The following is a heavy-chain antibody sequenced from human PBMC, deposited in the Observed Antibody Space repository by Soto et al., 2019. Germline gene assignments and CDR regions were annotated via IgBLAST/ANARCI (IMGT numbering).Heavy chain of an antibody. V-gene: IGHV4-39*01. CDR2: IYYSGST. Sequence: SETLSLTCTVSGGSISSSSYYWGWIRQPPGKGLEWIGSIYYSGSTYYNPSLKSRVTISVDTSKNQFSLKLSSVTAADTAVYSCTRNTVTTRYLFDPWGQGTLVTVTS. D-gene: IGHD4-4*01. J-gene: IGHJ5*02. CDR1: GGSISSSSYY. CDR3: TRNTVTTRYLFDP.